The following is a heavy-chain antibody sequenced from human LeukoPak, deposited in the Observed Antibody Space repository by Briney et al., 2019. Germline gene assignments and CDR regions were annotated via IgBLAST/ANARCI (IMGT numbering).Heavy chain of an antibody. Sequence: PSETLSLTCTVSGGSISSHYWSWIRQPPGKGLEWIGYIYYSGSTNYNPSLKSRVTISVDTSKNQFSLKLSSVTAADTAVYYRARSPVSSGYSPFFDYWGQGTLVTVSS. D-gene: IGHD3-22*01. CDR1: GGSISSHY. J-gene: IGHJ4*02. CDR2: IYYSGST. V-gene: IGHV4-59*11. CDR3: ARSPVSSGYSPFFDY.